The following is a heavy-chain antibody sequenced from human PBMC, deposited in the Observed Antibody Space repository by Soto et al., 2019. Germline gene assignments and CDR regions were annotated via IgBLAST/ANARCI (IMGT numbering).Heavy chain of an antibody. CDR2: IIPILGIA. CDR1: GGTFSSYT. J-gene: IGHJ5*02. D-gene: IGHD1-7*01. Sequence: SVKVSCKASGGTFSSYTISWVRQAPGQGLEWMGRIIPILGIANYAQKFQGRVTITADKSTSTAYMELSSLRSEDTAVYYCARERGITGTTSWFDPWGQGTLVTVSS. V-gene: IGHV1-69*04. CDR3: ARERGITGTTSWFDP.